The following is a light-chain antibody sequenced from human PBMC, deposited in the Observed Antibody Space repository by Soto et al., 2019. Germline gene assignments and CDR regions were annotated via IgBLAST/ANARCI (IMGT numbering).Light chain of an antibody. CDR2: DVS. CDR1: SSDVGGYNY. CDR3: CSYAGIYTP. J-gene: IGLJ2*01. V-gene: IGLV2-11*01. Sequence: QSALTQPRSVSGSPGQSVTISCTGTSSDVGGYNYVSWYQQHPGKAPKLMIYDVSERPSGVPDRFSGSKSGNTASLTISGLQAEDEADYYCCSYAGIYTPFGGGTKLTVL.